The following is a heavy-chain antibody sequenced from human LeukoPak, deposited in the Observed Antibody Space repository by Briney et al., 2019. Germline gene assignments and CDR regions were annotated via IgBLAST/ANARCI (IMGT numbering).Heavy chain of an antibody. D-gene: IGHD5-12*01. J-gene: IGHJ5*02. V-gene: IGHV4-59*01. CDR2: IYYSGST. Sequence: SETLSLTCTVSGGSISSYYWSWIRQPPGKGLEWIGYIYYSGSTNYNPSLKSRVTISVDTSKNQFSLKLSSVIAADTAVYYCARKIGYSGSFDPWGQGTLVTVSS. CDR1: GGSISSYY. CDR3: ARKIGYSGSFDP.